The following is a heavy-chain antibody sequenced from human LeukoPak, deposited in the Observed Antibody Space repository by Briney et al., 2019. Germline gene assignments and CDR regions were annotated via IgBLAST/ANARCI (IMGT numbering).Heavy chain of an antibody. CDR3: ARTVAGKLVFGY. Sequence: SETLSLTCTVSGGSISSSGYYWGWIRQPPGKGLEWIGNIYYSGSTYDNSSLKSRVTISVDTSKNQFSLKLSSVTAADTAVYYCARTVAGKLVFGYWGQGTLVTVSS. CDR2: IYYSGST. D-gene: IGHD6-19*01. V-gene: IGHV4-39*07. CDR1: GGSISSSGYY. J-gene: IGHJ4*02.